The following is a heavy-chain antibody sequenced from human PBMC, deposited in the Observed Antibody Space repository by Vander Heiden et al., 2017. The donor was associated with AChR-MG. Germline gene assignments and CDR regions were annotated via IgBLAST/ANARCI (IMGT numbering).Heavy chain of an antibody. CDR3: AGGGAAAGTAGDYYYYYYMDV. Sequence: VQLVQSGAEVKNPGSSVKVSCTASGGTFSSYALSCVRQAPGQGLEWMGGILPIFGTANYAQKYQGRVTITADESMSTAYMELSSLRYEDTAVYDCAGGGAAAGTAGDYYYYYYMDVWGKGTTVTVSS. CDR2: ILPIFGTA. V-gene: IGHV1-69*01. D-gene: IGHD6-13*01. J-gene: IGHJ6*03. CDR1: GGTFSSYA.